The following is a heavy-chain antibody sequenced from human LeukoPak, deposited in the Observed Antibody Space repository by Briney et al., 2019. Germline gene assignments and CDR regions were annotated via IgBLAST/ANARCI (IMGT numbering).Heavy chain of an antibody. Sequence: GGSLRLSCVVSGFTFSTYNMNWVRQAPGKGLEWVASISTSHNYIYYADSVTGRFTISRDSARNSLYLQMNSLRAEDTAVYYCARETGPSAFDIWGQGTMVTVSS. CDR1: GFTFSTYN. CDR2: ISTSHNYI. J-gene: IGHJ3*02. D-gene: IGHD1-14*01. CDR3: ARETGPSAFDI. V-gene: IGHV3-21*01.